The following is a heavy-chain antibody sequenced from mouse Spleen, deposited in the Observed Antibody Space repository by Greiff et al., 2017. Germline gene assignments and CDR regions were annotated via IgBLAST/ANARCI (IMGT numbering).Heavy chain of an antibody. Sequence: QVQLQQSGAELVRPGTSVKVSCKASGYAFTNYLIEWVKQRPGQGLEWIGVINPGSGGTNYNEKFKGKATLTADKSSSTAYMQLSSLTSEDSAVYFCARSEGYGNYLYAMDYWGQGTSVTVSS. V-gene: IGHV1-54*01. D-gene: IGHD2-1*01. J-gene: IGHJ4*01. CDR2: INPGSGGT. CDR1: GYAFTNYL. CDR3: ARSEGYGNYLYAMDY.